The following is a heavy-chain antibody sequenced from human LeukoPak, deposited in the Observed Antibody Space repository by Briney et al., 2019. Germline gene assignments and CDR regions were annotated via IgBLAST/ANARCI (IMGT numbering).Heavy chain of an antibody. CDR3: ARGEGSSWYGPMDV. J-gene: IGHJ6*02. V-gene: IGHV1-69*04. CDR2: IIPIFGIA. CDR1: GGTFSSYA. D-gene: IGHD6-13*01. Sequence: SVKVSCKASGGTFSSYAISWVRQAPGQGLEWMGRIIPIFGIANYAQKFQGRVTITADKSTSTAYMELSSLRSEDTAVYYCARGEGSSWYGPMDVWGQGTTVTVSS.